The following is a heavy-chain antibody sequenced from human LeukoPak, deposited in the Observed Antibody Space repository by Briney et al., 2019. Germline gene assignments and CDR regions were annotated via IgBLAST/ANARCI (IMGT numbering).Heavy chain of an antibody. Sequence: GGSLRLSCAASGFTFSNFAMTWVRQAPGKGPEWVSYISGSSRTIYYADSVKGRFTISRDNAKNSLYLQMNSLRAEDTAMYYCARDAGNSGYGCDLWGQGTLVTVSS. D-gene: IGHD5-12*01. CDR3: ARDAGNSGYGCDL. CDR2: ISGSSRTI. V-gene: IGHV3-48*04. J-gene: IGHJ5*02. CDR1: GFTFSNFA.